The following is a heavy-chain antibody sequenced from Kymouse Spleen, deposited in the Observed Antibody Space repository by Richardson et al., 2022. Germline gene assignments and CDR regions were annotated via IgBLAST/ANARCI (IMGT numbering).Heavy chain of an antibody. CDR1: GGSFSGYY. J-gene: IGHJ6*02. CDR3: ARRYSSSWGYHYYYYGMDV. V-gene: IGHV4-34*01. Sequence: QVQLQQWGAGLLKPSETLSLTCAVYGGSFSGYYWSWIRQPPGKGLEWIGEINHSGSTNYNPSLKSRVTISVDTSKNQFSLKLSSVTAADTAVYYCARRYSSSWGYHYYYYGMDVWGQGTTVTVSS. D-gene: IGHD6-13*01. CDR2: INHSGST.